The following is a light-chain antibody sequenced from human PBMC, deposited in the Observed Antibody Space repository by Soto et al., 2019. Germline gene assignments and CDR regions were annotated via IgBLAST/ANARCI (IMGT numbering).Light chain of an antibody. Sequence: QSVLTQPPSVSGAPGQRVTISCTGSSSNIGAGYDVHWYQQLPGTAPKLLIYGNSNRPSGVPDRCSGSKSATSASLAITGLQAEDEADYYCQSYDSSLSGFYVFGTGTKLTVL. CDR1: SSNIGAGYD. CDR2: GNS. J-gene: IGLJ1*01. CDR3: QSYDSSLSGFYV. V-gene: IGLV1-40*01.